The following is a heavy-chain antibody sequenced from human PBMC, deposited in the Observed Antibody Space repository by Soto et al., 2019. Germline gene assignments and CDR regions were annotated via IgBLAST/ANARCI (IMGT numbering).Heavy chain of an antibody. D-gene: IGHD3-10*01. J-gene: IGHJ6*02. V-gene: IGHV4-59*01. CDR2: IYYSGST. CDR1: GGSISSYY. CDR3: ARDRDPDYYGSGYYYYGMDV. Sequence: SETLSLTCTVSGGSISSYYWSWIRQPPGKGLEWIGYIYYSGSTNYNPSLKSRVTISVDTSKNQFSLKLSSVTAADTAVYYCARDRDPDYYGSGYYYYGMDVWGQGTTVTVSS.